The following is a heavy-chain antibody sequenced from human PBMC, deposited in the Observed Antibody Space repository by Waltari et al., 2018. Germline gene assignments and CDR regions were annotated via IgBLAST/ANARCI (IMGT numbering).Heavy chain of an antibody. Sequence: QVQLQESGPGLVKPSETLSLTCTVSGGSISSYYWSWIRQPAGKGLAWIGRIYTSGSTNYNPSLKSRVTMAVDTSKNQFSLKLSSVTAADTAVYYCARDIAVAGHIAFDIWGQGTMVTVSS. D-gene: IGHD6-19*01. CDR1: GGSISSYY. V-gene: IGHV4-4*07. J-gene: IGHJ3*02. CDR2: IYTSGST. CDR3: ARDIAVAGHIAFDI.